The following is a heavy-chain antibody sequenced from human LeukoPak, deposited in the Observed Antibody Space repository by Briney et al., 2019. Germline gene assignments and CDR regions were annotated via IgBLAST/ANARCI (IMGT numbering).Heavy chain of an antibody. Sequence: ASVKVSCKASGYTFTSYYMHWVRQAPGQGLEWMGIINPSGGSTSYAQKFQGRVTMTRDTSTSTVYMELSSLRSEDTAVYYCARDQNIVVVPAAIVPYYYGMDVWGQGTTVTVSS. J-gene: IGHJ6*02. CDR3: ARDQNIVVVPAAIVPYYYGMDV. V-gene: IGHV1-46*01. D-gene: IGHD2-2*02. CDR1: GYTFTSYY. CDR2: INPSGGST.